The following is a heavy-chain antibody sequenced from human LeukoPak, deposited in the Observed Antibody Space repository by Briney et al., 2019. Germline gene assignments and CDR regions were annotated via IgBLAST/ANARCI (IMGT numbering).Heavy chain of an antibody. CDR1: GFTFSIYE. V-gene: IGHV3-48*03. CDR3: AKSGTYDYVWGSPHFDF. CDR2: ISTDGKTI. D-gene: IGHD3-16*01. J-gene: IGHJ4*02. Sequence: GGSLRLSCAASGFTFSIYEMNWVRQAPGKGLEWVSYISTDGKTIYDADSVKGRFTTSRDNSKNSLYLQMSSLRAEDTAIYYCAKSGTYDYVWGSPHFDFWGQGTLVTVS.